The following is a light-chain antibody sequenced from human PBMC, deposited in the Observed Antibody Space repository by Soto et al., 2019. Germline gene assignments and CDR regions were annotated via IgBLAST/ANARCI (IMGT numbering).Light chain of an antibody. Sequence: EIVLTQSPGTLSLSPGERAPLSCRASQSVSSNLAWYQQKPGQAPRLLIYDASSRATGIPDRFSGGGSGTDFTLTITRLEPEDSAVYFCQQYTGPPTTFGQGTRLEIK. J-gene: IGKJ5*01. V-gene: IGKV3-20*01. CDR3: QQYTGPPTT. CDR1: QSVSSN. CDR2: DAS.